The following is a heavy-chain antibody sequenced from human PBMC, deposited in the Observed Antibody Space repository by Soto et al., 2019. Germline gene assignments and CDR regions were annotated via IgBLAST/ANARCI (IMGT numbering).Heavy chain of an antibody. CDR1: GGPIITYY. D-gene: IGHD3-22*01. V-gene: IGHV4-59*01. J-gene: IGHJ4*02. CDR3: ARESYDSSFQY. Sequence: SETLSLTCIVSGGPIITYYWSWIRQSPGKGLEWIGYISYSGTTNYNPSLKSRVIISVDMPKNQFSLKLTSVTAADTAVYYCARESYDSSFQYWGQGTLVTVSS. CDR2: ISYSGTT.